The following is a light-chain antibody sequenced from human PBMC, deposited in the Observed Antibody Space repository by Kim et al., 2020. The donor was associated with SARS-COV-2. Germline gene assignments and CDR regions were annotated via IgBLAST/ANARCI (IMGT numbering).Light chain of an antibody. V-gene: IGLV1-40*01. CDR2: GNS. J-gene: IGLJ3*02. Sequence: QRVTISCTGSSSNIGAGYDVPWYQQLPGTAPKLLIYGNSNRPSGVPDRFSGSKSGTSASLAITGLQAEDEADYYCQSYDSSLSGWVFGGGTKVTVL. CDR3: QSYDSSLSGWV. CDR1: SSNIGAGYD.